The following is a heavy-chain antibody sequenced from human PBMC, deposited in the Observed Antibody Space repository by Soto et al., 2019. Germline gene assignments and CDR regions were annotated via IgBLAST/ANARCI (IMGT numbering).Heavy chain of an antibody. D-gene: IGHD6-19*01. CDR1: GFTFSSYW. CDR2: IKQDGSEK. CDR3: ARDYLLPKIAVAGRRYGGNSWFDY. V-gene: IGHV3-7*05. J-gene: IGHJ4*02. Sequence: GGSLRLSCAASGFTFSSYWMSWVRQAPGKGLEWVANIKQDGSEKYYVDSVKGRFTISRDNAKNSLYLQMNSLRAEDTAVYYCARDYLLPKIAVAGRRYGGNSWFDYWGQGTLVTVSS.